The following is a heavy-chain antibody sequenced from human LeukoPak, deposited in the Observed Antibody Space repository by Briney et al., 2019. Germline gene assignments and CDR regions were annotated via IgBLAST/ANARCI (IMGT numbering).Heavy chain of an antibody. CDR1: GFTFSSYS. J-gene: IGHJ4*02. CDR2: ISSSSSTI. Sequence: GGSLRLSCAASGFTFSSYSINWVRQAPGKGLEWVSYISSSSSTIYYADSVEGRFTISRDNAKNSLYLQMNSLRAEDTAVYYCARDRPADYWGQGTLVTVSS. V-gene: IGHV3-48*04. CDR3: ARDRPADY.